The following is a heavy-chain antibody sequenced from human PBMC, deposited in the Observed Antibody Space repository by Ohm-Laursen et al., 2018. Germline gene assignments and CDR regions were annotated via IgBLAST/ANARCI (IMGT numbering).Heavy chain of an antibody. CDR1: GGSISSYY. CDR2: IYYSGST. J-gene: IGHJ5*02. V-gene: IGHV4-59*08. CDR3: ASLTGTHLYNWFDP. Sequence: TLSLTCTVSGGSISSYYWSWIRQPPGKGLEWIGYIYYSGSTTYNPSLKSRVTISVDTSKNQFSLKLSSVTAADTAVYYCASLTGTHLYNWFDPWGQGTLVTVSS. D-gene: IGHD1/OR15-1a*01.